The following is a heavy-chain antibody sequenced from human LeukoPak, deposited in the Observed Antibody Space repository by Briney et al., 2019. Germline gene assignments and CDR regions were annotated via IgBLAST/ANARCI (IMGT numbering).Heavy chain of an antibody. Sequence: PSETLSLTCTVSGGSISSYYWSWIRQPPGKGLEWIGYIYYSGSTNYNPSLKSRVTISVDTSKNQFSPKLSSVTAADTAVYYCARLYYEDTHLDYWGQGTLVTVSS. V-gene: IGHV4-59*01. CDR3: ARLYYEDTHLDY. CDR1: GGSISSYY. D-gene: IGHD3-22*01. CDR2: IYYSGST. J-gene: IGHJ4*02.